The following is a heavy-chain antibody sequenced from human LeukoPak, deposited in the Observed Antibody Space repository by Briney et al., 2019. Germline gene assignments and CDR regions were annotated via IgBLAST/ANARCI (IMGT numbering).Heavy chain of an antibody. CDR2: IYYSGST. V-gene: IGHV4-39*01. J-gene: IGHJ4*02. CDR1: GGSISSSSYY. D-gene: IGHD6-19*01. CDR3: AGHDGAVAGNQIDY. Sequence: KPSETLSLTCTVSGGSISSSSYYWGWIRQPPGKGLEWIGSIYYSGSTYYNPSLKSRVTISVDTSKNQFSLKLSSVTAADTAVYYCAGHDGAVAGNQIDYWGQGTLVTVSS.